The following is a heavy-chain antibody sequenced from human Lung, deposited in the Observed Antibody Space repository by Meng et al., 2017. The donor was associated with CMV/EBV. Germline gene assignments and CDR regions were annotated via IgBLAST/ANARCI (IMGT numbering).Heavy chain of an antibody. Sequence: GGSLRLSCAASGFRFDDYGMHWVRQTPGKGLEWVAFIRHDGTNKFYGDSVKGRFTISRDNSKNTVYLQMNSLRPEETAVNYCAKDLLLFGGPNAYFDQWGQGXLVTVSS. CDR3: AKDLLLFGGPNAYFDQ. CDR1: GFRFDDYG. V-gene: IGHV3-30*02. CDR2: IRHDGTNK. J-gene: IGHJ4*02. D-gene: IGHD3-16*01.